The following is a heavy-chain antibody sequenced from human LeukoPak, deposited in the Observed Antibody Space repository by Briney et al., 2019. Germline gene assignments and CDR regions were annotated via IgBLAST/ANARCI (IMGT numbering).Heavy chain of an antibody. Sequence: SETLSLTCTVSGGSISSYYWSWIRQPPGKGLEWIGYIYYSGSTNYNLSLKSRVTISVDTSKNQFSLKLSSVTAADTAVYYCARDPENSYGFDYWGQGTLVTVSS. CDR2: IYYSGST. V-gene: IGHV4-59*01. D-gene: IGHD5-18*01. CDR1: GGSISSYY. CDR3: ARDPENSYGFDY. J-gene: IGHJ4*02.